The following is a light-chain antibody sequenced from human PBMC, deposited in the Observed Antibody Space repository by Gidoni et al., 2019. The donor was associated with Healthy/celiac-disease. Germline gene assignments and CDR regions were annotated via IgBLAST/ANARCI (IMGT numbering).Light chain of an antibody. CDR1: QSISSY. V-gene: IGKV1-39*01. J-gene: IGKJ1*01. Sequence: DIQMTQSPSSLSASVGDRVTITCRASQSISSYLNWYQQKPGKAPKLLIYAASSLQSGVPSRFSGSGSGTDFTLTISSLQPEDFATYYWQQSYSTPPTFXXXTKVEIK. CDR3: QQSYSTPPT. CDR2: AAS.